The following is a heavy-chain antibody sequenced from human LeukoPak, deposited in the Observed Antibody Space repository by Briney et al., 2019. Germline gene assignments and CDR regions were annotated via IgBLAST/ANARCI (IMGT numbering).Heavy chain of an antibody. CDR2: ISSSSSYI. CDR1: GFTFSSYS. D-gene: IGHD3-3*01. Sequence: GGSLRLSCAASGFTFSSYSMNWVRQAPGKGLEWVSSISSSSSYIYYADSVKVRFTISRDNAKNSLYLQMNSLRAEDTAVYYCARRGYDFWSGYEGNWFDPWGQGTLVTVSS. V-gene: IGHV3-21*01. CDR3: ARRGYDFWSGYEGNWFDP. J-gene: IGHJ5*02.